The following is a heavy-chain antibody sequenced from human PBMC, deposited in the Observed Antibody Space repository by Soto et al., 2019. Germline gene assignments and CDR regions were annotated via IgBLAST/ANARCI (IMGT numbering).Heavy chain of an antibody. D-gene: IGHD3-3*01. CDR1: GYTFTSHG. CDR2: ISAYNGNT. Sequence: DSVKVSCKASGYTFTSHGISWVRQAPGQGLEWMGWISAYNGNTNYAQKLQGRVTMTTDTSTSTVYMELRSLRSDDTAVYYCASGATIFRVAQFAYWGQAALVPVS. J-gene: IGHJ4*02. CDR3: ASGATIFRVAQFAY. V-gene: IGHV1-18*01.